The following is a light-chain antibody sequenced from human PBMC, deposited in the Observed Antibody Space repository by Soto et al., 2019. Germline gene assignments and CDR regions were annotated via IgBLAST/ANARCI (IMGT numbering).Light chain of an antibody. J-gene: IGKJ4*01. CDR3: QQRSNWPLT. CDR2: DAS. V-gene: IGKV3-11*01. CDR1: QSVSSY. Sequence: IVLTQSAATLSLSPWERATLSCMSSQSVSSYLAWYQQKPGQAPRLLIYDASNRATGIPARFSGSGSGTDFTLTISSLEPEDFAVYYCQQRSNWPLTFGGGTKVDIK.